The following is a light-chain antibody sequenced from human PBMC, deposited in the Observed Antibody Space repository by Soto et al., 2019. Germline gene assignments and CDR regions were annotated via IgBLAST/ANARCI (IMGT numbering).Light chain of an antibody. CDR1: QSISSW. J-gene: IGKJ4*01. Sequence: DIQMTQSPSTLSASVGDRVTIPCRASQSISSWLAWHQQKPGKAPQLLIYDASKSESGVPSRFSGSGSGTEFTLTISSRLADDFATYFCQQYNTAISFGGGTKVEI. CDR2: DAS. CDR3: QQYNTAIS. V-gene: IGKV1-5*01.